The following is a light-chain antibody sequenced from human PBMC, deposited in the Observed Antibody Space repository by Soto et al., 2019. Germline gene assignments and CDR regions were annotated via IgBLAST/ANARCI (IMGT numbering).Light chain of an antibody. CDR1: QQISNY. V-gene: IGKV1-33*01. J-gene: IGKJ4*01. CDR3: QQYDNLPLT. Sequence: DMQITQTPYFLSTSVRDRVTITFLASQQISNYFNRYQQKPAKAPKLLIFDASNLETGVPSRFSGSGSGTDFTFTISSLQPEDIATYYWQQYDNLPLTFGGGTKVDIK. CDR2: DAS.